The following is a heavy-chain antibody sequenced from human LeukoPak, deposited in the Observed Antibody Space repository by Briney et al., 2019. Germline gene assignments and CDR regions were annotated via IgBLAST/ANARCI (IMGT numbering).Heavy chain of an antibody. CDR3: ARDRSGGSFDY. D-gene: IGHD2-15*01. V-gene: IGHV3-48*02. CDR2: ISTSSTTI. J-gene: IGHJ4*02. Sequence: GGSLRLSCAASGFTFSNYDMNWVRQAPGKGLEWVSFISTSSTTIYYADSVKGRFTISRDNAKNSLYLQMNSPRDEDTAVYYCARDRSGGSFDYWGQGTLVTVSS. CDR1: GFTFSNYD.